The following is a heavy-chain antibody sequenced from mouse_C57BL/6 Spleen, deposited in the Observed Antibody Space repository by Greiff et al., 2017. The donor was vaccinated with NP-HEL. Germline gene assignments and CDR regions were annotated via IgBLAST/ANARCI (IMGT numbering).Heavy chain of an antibody. CDR2: IDPSDSYT. CDR3: AKGYGSTIYWYFDV. J-gene: IGHJ1*03. Sequence: VQLQQPGAELVMPGASVKLSCKASGYTFTSYWMHWVKQRPGQGLEWIGEIDPSDSYTNYNQKFKGKSTLTVDKSSSTAYMQLSSLTSEDSAVYYCAKGYGSTIYWYFDVWGTGTTVTASS. D-gene: IGHD1-1*01. V-gene: IGHV1-69*01. CDR1: GYTFTSYW.